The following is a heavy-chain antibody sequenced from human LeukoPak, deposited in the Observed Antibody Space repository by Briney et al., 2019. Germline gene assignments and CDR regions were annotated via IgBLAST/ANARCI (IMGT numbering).Heavy chain of an antibody. CDR3: ARGFYSPAY. Sequence: SETLSLTCTVSGGSISSDYWSWIRQPPGKGLEWIGYIYYSGTTYYNPSLKSRVTISVDTSKNQFSLRLNSVNAADTAVYYYARGFYSPAYWGQGTLVTVSP. CDR1: GGSISSDY. D-gene: IGHD4-11*01. CDR2: IYYSGTT. J-gene: IGHJ4*02. V-gene: IGHV4-59*01.